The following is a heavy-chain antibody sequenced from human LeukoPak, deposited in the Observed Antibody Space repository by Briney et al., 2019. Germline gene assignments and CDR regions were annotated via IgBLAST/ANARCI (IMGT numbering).Heavy chain of an antibody. CDR3: AKESPSMYYYDSSGYFDY. J-gene: IGHJ4*02. Sequence: GGSLRLSCAASGFTFSSYAMSWVRQAPGKGLEWVSAISGSGGSTYYADSVKGRFTISRDNSKNTLYLQMNSLRAEDTAVYYCAKESPSMYYYDSSGYFDYWGQGTLVTVSP. CDR2: ISGSGGST. CDR1: GFTFSSYA. D-gene: IGHD3-22*01. V-gene: IGHV3-23*01.